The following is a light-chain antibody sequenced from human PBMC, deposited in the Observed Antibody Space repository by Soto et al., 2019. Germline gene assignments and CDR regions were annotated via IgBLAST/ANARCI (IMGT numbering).Light chain of an antibody. CDR1: SSDLGAYNF. J-gene: IGLJ1*01. CDR3: SSYSSSLTYV. V-gene: IGLV2-14*01. CDR2: EVS. Sequence: QSALTQPATVSASPGQSITISCTGTSSDLGAYNFVSWYQQHPDKAPKLILSEVSNRPSGVSVRFSGSKSGNTASLTISGLQAEDEADYYCSSYSSSLTYVFGSGTKLTVL.